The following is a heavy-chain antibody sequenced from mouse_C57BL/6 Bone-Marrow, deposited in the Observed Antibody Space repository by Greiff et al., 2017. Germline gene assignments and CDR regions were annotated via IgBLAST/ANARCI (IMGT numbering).Heavy chain of an antibody. CDR1: GYTFTSYW. J-gene: IGHJ3*01. Sequence: QVQLQQSGAELVKPGASVKLSCKASGYTFTSYWMQWVKQRPGQGLEWIGEIDPSDRYTNYNQKFKGKATLTVDTSSTTAYMQLSSLTSEDSAVYDCARYDCDGAWFAYWGQGTLVTVSA. CDR2: IDPSDRYT. CDR3: ARYDCDGAWFAY. V-gene: IGHV1-50*01. D-gene: IGHD2-12*01.